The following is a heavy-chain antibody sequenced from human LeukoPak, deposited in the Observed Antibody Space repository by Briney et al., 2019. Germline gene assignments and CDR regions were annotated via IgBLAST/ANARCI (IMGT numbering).Heavy chain of an antibody. CDR1: GFTLTSYG. Sequence: GGSLRLSCAASGFTLTSYGMHWVRQAPGKGLEWVAFIRYDGSSKHYADSVKGRFTISRDNSKNTLYLQMNSLRVEDMALYYCAARRGAAAGTDYFDDWGQGTLVTVSS. CDR2: IRYDGSSK. J-gene: IGHJ4*02. V-gene: IGHV3-30*02. CDR3: AARRGAAAGTDYFDD. D-gene: IGHD6-13*01.